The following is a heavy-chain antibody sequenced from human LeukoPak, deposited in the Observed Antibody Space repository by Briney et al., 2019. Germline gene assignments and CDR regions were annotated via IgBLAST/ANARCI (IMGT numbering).Heavy chain of an antibody. D-gene: IGHD2-2*01. J-gene: IGHJ3*02. V-gene: IGHV4-59*08. CDR3: ARHGRRNIVVVPAAARRGAFDI. Sequence: SETLSLTCTVSGGSISSYYWSWIRQPPGKGLEWIGYIYYSGSTNYNPSLKSRVTISVDTSKNQFSLKLSSVTAADTAVYYCARHGRRNIVVVPAAARRGAFDIWGQGTMVTVSS. CDR2: IYYSGST. CDR1: GGSISSYY.